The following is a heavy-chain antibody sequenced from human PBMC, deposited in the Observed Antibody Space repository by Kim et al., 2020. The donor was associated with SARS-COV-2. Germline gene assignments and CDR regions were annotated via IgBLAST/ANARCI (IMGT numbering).Heavy chain of an antibody. CDR1: GFTFGDYA. V-gene: IGHV3-49*03. CDR2: IRSKAYGGTT. Sequence: GGSLRLSCTASGFTFGDYAMSWFRQAPGKGLEWVGFIRSKAYGGTTEYAASVKGRFTISRDDSKSIAYLQMNSLKTEDTAVYYCTRDIDYGDYQYYFDYWGQGTLVTVSS. J-gene: IGHJ4*02. CDR3: TRDIDYGDYQYYFDY. D-gene: IGHD4-17*01.